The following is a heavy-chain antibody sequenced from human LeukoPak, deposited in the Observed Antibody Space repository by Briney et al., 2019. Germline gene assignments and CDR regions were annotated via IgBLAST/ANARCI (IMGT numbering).Heavy chain of an antibody. Sequence: ASVRVSCKVSGSTLTELSMHWVRRAPGNGLEWMGGFDPEDGETIYAQKFQGRVTMTEDTSTDTAYMELSSLRSEDTAVYYCALYYGSGSIFYWGQGTLVTVSS. CDR2: FDPEDGET. CDR3: ALYYGSGSIFY. J-gene: IGHJ4*02. CDR1: GSTLTELS. V-gene: IGHV1-24*01. D-gene: IGHD3-10*01.